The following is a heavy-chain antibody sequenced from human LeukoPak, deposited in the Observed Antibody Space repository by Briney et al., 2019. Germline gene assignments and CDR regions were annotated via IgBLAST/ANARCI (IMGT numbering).Heavy chain of an antibody. D-gene: IGHD3-10*01. Sequence: GESLKISCKGSGYSFTSYWIGWVRQMPGKGLEWMGIIYPGDSDTRYSPSFQGQVTISADKSISTAYLQWSSLKASDTAMYYCARQLGGYYGSGSYYNSYNWFDPWGQGTLVTVSS. CDR2: IYPGDSDT. J-gene: IGHJ5*02. CDR1: GYSFTSYW. V-gene: IGHV5-51*01. CDR3: ARQLGGYYGSGSYYNSYNWFDP.